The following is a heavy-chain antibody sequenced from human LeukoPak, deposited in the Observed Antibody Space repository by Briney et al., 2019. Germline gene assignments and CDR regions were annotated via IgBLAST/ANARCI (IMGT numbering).Heavy chain of an antibody. CDR3: TRLKYYDSSGYPPGFDY. CDR2: IKQDGNEK. CDR1: GFTFSNYW. D-gene: IGHD3-22*01. J-gene: IGHJ4*02. Sequence: PGGSLRLSCAASGFTFSNYWMTWVRQAPGKGLEWVANIKQDGNEKYYVGAVKGRFTVSRDNAESSLYLQMNSLRAEDTAVYYCTRLKYYDSSGYPPGFDYWGQGTLVTVSS. V-gene: IGHV3-7*05.